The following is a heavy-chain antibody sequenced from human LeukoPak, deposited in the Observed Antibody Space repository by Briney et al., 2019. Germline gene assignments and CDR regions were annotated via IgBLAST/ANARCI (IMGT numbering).Heavy chain of an antibody. CDR2: MSYDGNSK. Sequence: GGSLRLSCAASGFTFSNYGMHWVRQAPGKGLEWVAVMSYDGNSKYHADSVKGRFTISRDNSQNTLYLQTDSLRPDDTAVYYCAKVREIMFRGPQDYWGQGTLVTVSS. V-gene: IGHV3-30*18. CDR3: AKVREIMFRGPQDY. D-gene: IGHD3-16*01. CDR1: GFTFSNYG. J-gene: IGHJ4*02.